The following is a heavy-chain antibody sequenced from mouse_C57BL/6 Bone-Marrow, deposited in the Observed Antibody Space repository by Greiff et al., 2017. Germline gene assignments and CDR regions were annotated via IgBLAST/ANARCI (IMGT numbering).Heavy chain of an antibody. CDR3: ARSDY. J-gene: IGHJ4*01. V-gene: IGHV1-50*01. CDR2: IDPSDSYT. CDR1: GYTFTSYW. Sequence: QVQLQQPGAELVKPGASVKLSCKASGYTFTSYWMQWVKQRPGQGLEWIGEIDPSDSYTNYNQKFKGKATLTVDTSSSTADMQHSSLTSEYSAVYYCARSDYWGQGTSVTVSS.